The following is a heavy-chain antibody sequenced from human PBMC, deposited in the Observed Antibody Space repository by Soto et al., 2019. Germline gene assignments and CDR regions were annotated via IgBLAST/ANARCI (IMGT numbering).Heavy chain of an antibody. J-gene: IGHJ5*02. CDR1: GGSITSGNSYS. V-gene: IGHV4-30-2*01. CDR2: ISQTGAT. Sequence: QLQLQESGPGLVKPSETLSLTCAVSGGSITSGNSYSWAWIRQPPGRGLEWIGSISQTGATSYNPSLKGRVSGSLDKSKNQFSLRLSSVTAADMAVYYCARAVSPYFGTWFDPWGQGTLVTVSS. D-gene: IGHD3-10*01. CDR3: ARAVSPYFGTWFDP.